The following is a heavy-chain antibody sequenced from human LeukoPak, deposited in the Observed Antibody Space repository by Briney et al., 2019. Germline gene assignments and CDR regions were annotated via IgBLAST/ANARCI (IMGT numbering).Heavy chain of an antibody. CDR2: ISWNSGSI. CDR1: GFTFDDYA. D-gene: IGHD6-19*01. CDR3: AKDMARIAVAGTPNYYYYYGMDV. Sequence: GGSPRLSCAASGFTFDDYAMHWVRQAPGKGLEWVSGISWNSGSIGYADSVKGRFTISRDNAKNSLYLQMNSLRAEDTALYYCAKDMARIAVAGTPNYYYYYGMDVWGQGTTVTVSS. J-gene: IGHJ6*02. V-gene: IGHV3-9*01.